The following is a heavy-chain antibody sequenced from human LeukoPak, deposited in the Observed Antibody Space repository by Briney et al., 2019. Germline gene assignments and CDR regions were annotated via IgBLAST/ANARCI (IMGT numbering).Heavy chain of an antibody. V-gene: IGHV1-69*13. CDR3: ARGATTVTTSAFDY. J-gene: IGHJ4*02. CDR1: GGTFSSYA. D-gene: IGHD4-17*01. CDR2: IILIFGTA. Sequence: TSVKVSCKASGGTFSSYAISWVRQAPGQGLEWMGGIILIFGTANYAQKFQGRVTITADESTSTAYMELSSLRSEDTAVYYCARGATTVTTSAFDYWGQGTLVTVSS.